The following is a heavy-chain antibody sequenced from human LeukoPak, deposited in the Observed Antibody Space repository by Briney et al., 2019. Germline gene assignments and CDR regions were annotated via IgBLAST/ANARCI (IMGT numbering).Heavy chain of an antibody. CDR2: INPSGGST. D-gene: IGHD3-10*01. J-gene: IGHJ3*02. CDR3: ASRGDYYGSGSYVDAFDI. CDR1: GYTFTSYG. Sequence: ASVKVSCKASGYTFTSYGISWVRQAPGQGLEWMGIINPSGGSTSYAQKFQGRVTMTTDTSTSTAYMELRSLRSDDTAVYYCASRGDYYGSGSYVDAFDIWGQGTMVTVSS. V-gene: IGHV1-18*01.